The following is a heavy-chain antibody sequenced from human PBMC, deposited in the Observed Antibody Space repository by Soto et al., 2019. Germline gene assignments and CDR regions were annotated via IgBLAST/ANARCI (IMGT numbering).Heavy chain of an antibody. Sequence: GESLKISCKGSGYTFSNCWIGWVRQMPGKGLEWMGIIYPGDSDTKYSPSFEGHVTISADKSITTAYLQWSSLKASDTAMYYCARHHGSPGSYFGMDVWGQGTMVTVSS. D-gene: IGHD6-13*01. CDR3: ARHHGSPGSYFGMDV. CDR1: GYTFSNCW. J-gene: IGHJ6*02. CDR2: IYPGDSDT. V-gene: IGHV5-51*01.